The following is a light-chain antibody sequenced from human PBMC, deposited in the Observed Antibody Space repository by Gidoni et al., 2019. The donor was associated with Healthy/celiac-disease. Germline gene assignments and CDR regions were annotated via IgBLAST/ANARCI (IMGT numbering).Light chain of an antibody. CDR1: SSNIGSNY. J-gene: IGLJ3*02. V-gene: IGLV1-47*01. CDR3: AAWDDSLSGQV. CDR2: RNN. Sequence: SVLTQPPSASGTPGQRGTISCSGSSSNIGSNYVYWYQQLPGTAPKLLIYRNNQRPSGVPDRFSGSKSGTSASLAISGLRSEDEADYYCAAWDDSLSGQVFGGGTKLTVL.